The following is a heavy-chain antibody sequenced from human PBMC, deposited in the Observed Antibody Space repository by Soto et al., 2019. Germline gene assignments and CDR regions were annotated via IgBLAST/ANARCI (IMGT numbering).Heavy chain of an antibody. CDR2: IYYRENT. V-gene: IGHV4-30-4*01. CDR3: ASDSTVTTGMDV. CDR1: GGAVSRVDHY. J-gene: IGHJ6*04. Sequence: QVQLQESGPGLVKPSQTLSLTCSVSGGAVSRVDHYWRWVRQPPGKGLECIWYIYYRENTYYSPSLKRRATISADRSKNQCSLRLSFVTAADTAGYYCASDSTVTTGMDVWGKGTTITVYS. D-gene: IGHD4-17*01.